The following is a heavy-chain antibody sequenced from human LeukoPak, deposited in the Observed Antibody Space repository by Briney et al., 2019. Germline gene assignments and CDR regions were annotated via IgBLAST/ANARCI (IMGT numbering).Heavy chain of an antibody. CDR1: GASVTDYY. V-gene: IGHV4-59*02. Sequence: SETLSVTCTVSGASVTDYYWSWIRQSPGKVLEWISYIHHSGNSDYNPSLRSRVTTSLDTSKNQFSLNLISVTAADTAVYYCTRGHWGLQSWSQGTLVTVSS. CDR3: TRGHWGLQS. J-gene: IGHJ5*02. D-gene: IGHD7-27*01. CDR2: IHHSGNS.